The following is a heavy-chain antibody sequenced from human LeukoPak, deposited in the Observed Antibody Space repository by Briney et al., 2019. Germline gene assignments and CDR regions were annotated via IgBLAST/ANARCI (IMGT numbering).Heavy chain of an antibody. CDR2: IYPDDCNT. Sequence: PGESLKISCKGSGYSFTNYWIGWVRQMPGKGLEWLGIIYPDDCNTRYSPSFHGQVTISVDKSISTAYLQWSSLTASDTAMYYCARQTPNQYGMDVWGQGTTVTVSS. J-gene: IGHJ6*02. CDR3: ARQTPNQYGMDV. CDR1: GYSFTNYW. V-gene: IGHV5-51*01.